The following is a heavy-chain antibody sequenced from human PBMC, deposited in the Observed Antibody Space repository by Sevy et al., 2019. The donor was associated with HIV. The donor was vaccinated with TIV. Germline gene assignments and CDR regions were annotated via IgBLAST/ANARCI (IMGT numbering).Heavy chain of an antibody. V-gene: IGHV3-7*01. CDR3: ARGTYYYDSGFFYPFDY. CDR1: GLTSRTYW. CDR2: INPDGGES. D-gene: IGHD3-10*01. J-gene: IGHJ4*02. Sequence: GGSLRLSCVVSGLTSRTYWMHWVRRAPGKGLEWVASINPDGGESYYVASVKGQFTISRDNTKNSLYLQMTSLRAEDTAAYYYARGTYYYDSGFFYPFDYWCQGTLVTVSS.